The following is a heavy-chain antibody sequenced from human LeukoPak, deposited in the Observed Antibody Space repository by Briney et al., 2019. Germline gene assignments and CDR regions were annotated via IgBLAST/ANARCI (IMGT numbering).Heavy chain of an antibody. Sequence: SETLSLTCTVSGGSISSSSYYWGWIRQPPGKGLEWFGSIYYSGSTYYNPSLKSRVTISVDTSKNQFSLKLSSVTAADTAVYYCARGPYYGSGSRMSVDYYYMDVWGKGTTVTVSS. CDR1: GGSISSSSYY. D-gene: IGHD3-10*01. CDR2: IYYSGST. V-gene: IGHV4-39*01. J-gene: IGHJ6*03. CDR3: ARGPYYGSGSRMSVDYYYMDV.